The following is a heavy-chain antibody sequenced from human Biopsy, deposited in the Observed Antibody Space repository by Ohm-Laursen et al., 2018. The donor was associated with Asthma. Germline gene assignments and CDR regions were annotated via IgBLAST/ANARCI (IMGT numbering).Heavy chain of an antibody. CDR1: GDSLGSFINYA. D-gene: IGHD5-12*01. CDR3: ARGYSGTDRIVYYYSGMEV. J-gene: IGHJ6*02. Sequence: SVKVSCKASGDSLGSFINYAISWVRQAPRQGLEWMGGLIPVLGTADYAPMCEGRVTITADESTSTAYLELTSLRFEDTAVYYCARGYSGTDRIVYYYSGMEVWGQGTTVTVSS. V-gene: IGHV1-69*13. CDR2: LIPVLGTA.